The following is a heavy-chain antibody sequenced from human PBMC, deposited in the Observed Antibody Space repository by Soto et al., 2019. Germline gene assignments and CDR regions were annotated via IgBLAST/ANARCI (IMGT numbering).Heavy chain of an antibody. CDR3: ARASDYYDSSGYYTLNLD. CDR2: ISAYNGNT. V-gene: IGHV1-18*01. D-gene: IGHD3-22*01. Sequence: ASVKVSCKASGYTFTSYGISWVRQAPGQGLEWMGWISAYNGNTNYAQKLQGRVTMTTDTSTSTAYMELRSLRSDDTAVYYCARASDYYDSSGYYTLNLDWGQGTLVTVSS. J-gene: IGHJ4*02. CDR1: GYTFTSYG.